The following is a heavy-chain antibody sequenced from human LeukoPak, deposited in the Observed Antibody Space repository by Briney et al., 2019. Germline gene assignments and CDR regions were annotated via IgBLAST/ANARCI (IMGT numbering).Heavy chain of an antibody. CDR3: ARVHYYDSSGYGDY. V-gene: IGHV3-30-3*01. CDR1: GFTFSSYA. D-gene: IGHD3-22*01. Sequence: PGGSLRLSCAASGFTFSSYAMHWVRQAPGKGLEWVAVISYDGSNKYYADSVKGRFTISRDNSKNTLYLQMNSLRAEDTAVYYCARVHYYDSSGYGDYWGQGALVTVSS. CDR2: ISYDGSNK. J-gene: IGHJ4*02.